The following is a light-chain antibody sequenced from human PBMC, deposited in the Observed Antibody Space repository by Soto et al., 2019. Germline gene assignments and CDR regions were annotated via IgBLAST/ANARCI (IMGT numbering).Light chain of an antibody. Sequence: EIVLTQPPATLSLSPWERATLSCRASQSVSSYLAWYQQKPGQAPRLLIYDASNRATGIPARFSGSGSGTDFTLTISSLEPEDFAVHYCQQYGGSPPITFGQGTRLEIK. CDR2: DAS. J-gene: IGKJ5*01. CDR3: QQYGGSPPIT. CDR1: QSVSSY. V-gene: IGKV3-11*01.